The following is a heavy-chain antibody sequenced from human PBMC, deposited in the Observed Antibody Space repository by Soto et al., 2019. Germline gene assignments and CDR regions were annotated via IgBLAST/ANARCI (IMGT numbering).Heavy chain of an antibody. CDR3: ATRAPAFDF. CDR2: ISTSKGNT. V-gene: IGHV1-18*01. Sequence: QVQLVQSGPEVKKPGASVKVSCKTSGYTFTSYGIAWVRQAPGQGLEWMGWISTSKGNTTYAQKFEGRVTMTTDTSTSTASMELRSLGSDDTAVYYCATRAPAFDFWGQGTLVTVSS. J-gene: IGHJ4*02. CDR1: GYTFTSYG.